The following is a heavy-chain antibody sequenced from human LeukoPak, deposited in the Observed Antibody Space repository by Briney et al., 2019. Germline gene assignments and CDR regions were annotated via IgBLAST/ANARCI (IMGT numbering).Heavy chain of an antibody. J-gene: IGHJ4*02. CDR3: ARQMVRGVVGDY. CDR1: GGSFSSRSYY. D-gene: IGHD3-10*01. CDR2: IYYSGST. Sequence: PSETLSLTCTVSGGSFSSRSYYWGWLRQPPGKGREWIGSIYYSGSTYYHPSLKSRVTISVDTSKSQFSLKLSSVTAADTAVYYGARQMVRGVVGDYWGQGTLVTVSS. V-gene: IGHV4-39*01.